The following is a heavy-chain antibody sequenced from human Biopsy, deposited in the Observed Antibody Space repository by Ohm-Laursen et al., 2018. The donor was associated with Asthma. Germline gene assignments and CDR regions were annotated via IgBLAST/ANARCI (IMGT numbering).Heavy chain of an antibody. CDR2: INAGDGNT. J-gene: IGHJ3*01. Sequence: ATVKLSCKASGYTFIHFAIHWVRQAPGQRLEWMGWINAGDGNTQYLQKFQGRVTITRDTSASTAYMDLRSLRSEDTAMYYCARTYYYFLTGQVNDAFALWGQGTMVTVSS. CDR3: ARTYYYFLTGQVNDAFAL. D-gene: IGHD3-9*01. CDR1: GYTFIHFA. V-gene: IGHV1-3*01.